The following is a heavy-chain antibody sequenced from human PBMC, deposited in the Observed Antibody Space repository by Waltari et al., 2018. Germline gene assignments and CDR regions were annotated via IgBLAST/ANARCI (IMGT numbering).Heavy chain of an antibody. J-gene: IGHJ5*02. V-gene: IGHV4-34*01. CDR2: INHSGST. D-gene: IGHD6-19*01. CDR3: ARGRRQWLVLSGGGWFDP. Sequence: QVQLQQWGAGLLKPSETLSLTCAVYGGSFSGYYWSWIRQPPGKGLEWIGEINHSGSTNYNPSLKSRVTISVDTSKNQFSLKRSSVTAADTAVYYCARGRRQWLVLSGGGWFDPWGQGTLVTVSS. CDR1: GGSFSGYY.